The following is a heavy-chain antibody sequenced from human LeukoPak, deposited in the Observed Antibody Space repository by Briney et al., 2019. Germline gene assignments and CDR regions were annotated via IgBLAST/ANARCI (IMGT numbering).Heavy chain of an antibody. Sequence: SETLSLTCTVSGGSIRNYYWSWIRQPPGKGLDWIGYISYSGSTDYNPSLKSRVTISVDMSKNHFSLKLSSVTAADTAVYYCARAMSFDYWGQGTLVTVSS. CDR3: ARAMSFDY. J-gene: IGHJ4*02. V-gene: IGHV4-59*01. CDR1: GGSIRNYY. CDR2: ISYSGST.